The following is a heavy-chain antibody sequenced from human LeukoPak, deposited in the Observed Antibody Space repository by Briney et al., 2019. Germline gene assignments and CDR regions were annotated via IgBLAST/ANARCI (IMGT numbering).Heavy chain of an antibody. D-gene: IGHD3-16*01. CDR2: INPDGSGK. Sequence: GGSLRLSCEASGFTLSAYWMNWVRQVPGKGLDWVANINPDGSGKRYVDSVKGRFTIARDNADNSLSLQMNSLRAEDTAVYYCASWGAGGNSWGQGTLVTVSS. V-gene: IGHV3-7*01. J-gene: IGHJ4*02. CDR3: ASWGAGGNS. CDR1: GFTLSAYW.